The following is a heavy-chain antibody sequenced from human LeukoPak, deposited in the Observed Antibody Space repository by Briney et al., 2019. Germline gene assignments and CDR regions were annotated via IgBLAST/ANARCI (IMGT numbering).Heavy chain of an antibody. Sequence: GGSLRLSCAASGFTFSSYSMNWVRQAPGKGLEWVSSISSSSSYIYYADSVKGRFTISRDNAKNSLYLQMNSLRAEDTAVYYCARDSYDIGYFDYWGQGTLVTVSS. CDR1: GFTFSSYS. CDR3: ARDSYDIGYFDY. J-gene: IGHJ4*02. D-gene: IGHD3-9*01. V-gene: IGHV3-21*01. CDR2: ISSSSSYI.